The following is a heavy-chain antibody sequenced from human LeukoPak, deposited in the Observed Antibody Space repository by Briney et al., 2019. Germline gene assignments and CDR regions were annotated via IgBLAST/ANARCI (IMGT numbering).Heavy chain of an antibody. Sequence: GASVKVSCKASGYTFTSYGISWVRQAPGQGLEWMGWISAYNGNTNYAQKLQGRVTMTTDTSTSTAYMELRSLRSDDTAVYYCARMYYYDSSGYDDSWGQGTLVTVSS. D-gene: IGHD3-22*01. J-gene: IGHJ5*01. V-gene: IGHV1-18*01. CDR2: ISAYNGNT. CDR1: GYTFTSYG. CDR3: ARMYYYDSSGYDDS.